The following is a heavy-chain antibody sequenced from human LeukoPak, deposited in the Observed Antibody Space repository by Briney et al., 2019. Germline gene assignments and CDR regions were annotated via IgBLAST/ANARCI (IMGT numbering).Heavy chain of an antibody. J-gene: IGHJ4*02. Sequence: GGSLRLSCAASGFTVSSNYMSWVRQAPGKGLEWVSVIYSGGSTYYADSVKGRFTISRDNSKNTLYLQMNSLRAEDTAVYYCARISVSSGHYYAADWGQGTLVTVFS. V-gene: IGHV3-53*01. D-gene: IGHD3-10*01. CDR3: ARISVSSGHYYAAD. CDR2: IYSGGST. CDR1: GFTVSSNY.